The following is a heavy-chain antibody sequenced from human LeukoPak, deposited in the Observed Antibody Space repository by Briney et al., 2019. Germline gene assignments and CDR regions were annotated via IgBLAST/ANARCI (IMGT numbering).Heavy chain of an antibody. CDR3: TTEAYCGGDCYSGY. CDR1: GFTFSSYA. J-gene: IGHJ4*02. CDR2: IKSKTDGGTT. V-gene: IGHV3-15*01. Sequence: PGGSLRLSCAASGFTFSSYAMSWVRQAPGKGLERVGRIKSKTDGGTTDYAAPVKGRFTISRDDSKNTLYLQMNSLKTEDTAVYYCTTEAYCGGDCYSGYWGQGTLVTVSS. D-gene: IGHD2-21*02.